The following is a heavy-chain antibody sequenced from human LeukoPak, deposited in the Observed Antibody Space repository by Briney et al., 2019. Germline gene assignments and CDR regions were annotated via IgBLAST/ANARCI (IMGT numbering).Heavy chain of an antibody. CDR1: GFTFSSYA. Sequence: GGSLRLSCAASGFTFSSYAMSWVRQAPGKGLEGVSAISGSGGSTYYADSVKGRFTISRDNSKNTLYLQMNSLRAEDTAVYYCAKATVTTKGLYYFDYWGQGTLVTVSS. J-gene: IGHJ4*02. CDR2: ISGSGGST. D-gene: IGHD4-17*01. CDR3: AKATVTTKGLYYFDY. V-gene: IGHV3-23*01.